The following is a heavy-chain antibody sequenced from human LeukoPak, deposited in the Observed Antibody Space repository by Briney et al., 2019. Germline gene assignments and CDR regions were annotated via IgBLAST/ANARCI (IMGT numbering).Heavy chain of an antibody. Sequence: GGSLRLSCAASGFTFSSYAMHWVRQAPGKGLEWVAVISYDGSNKYYADSVKGRFTISRDNSKNTLYLQMNSLRAEDTAVYYCARGGLYYYDSSGYPDPHNWFDPWGQGALVTVSS. D-gene: IGHD3-22*01. CDR2: ISYDGSNK. CDR3: ARGGLYYYDSSGYPDPHNWFDP. J-gene: IGHJ5*02. V-gene: IGHV3-30-3*01. CDR1: GFTFSSYA.